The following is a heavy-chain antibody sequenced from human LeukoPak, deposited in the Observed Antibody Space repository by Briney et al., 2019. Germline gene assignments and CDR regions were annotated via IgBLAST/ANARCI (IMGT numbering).Heavy chain of an antibody. CDR2: IKQDGSEK. D-gene: IGHD2-2*01. CDR3: ARDRRHRQYGYFDY. V-gene: IGHV3-7*01. CDR1: GFTFSGYW. Sequence: GGSLRLSCAASGFTFSGYWMSWVRQAPGKGLEWVANIKQDGSEKYYVDSVKGRFTISRDNAKNSLYLQMNSLRAEDTAVYYCARDRRHRQYGYFDYWGQGTLVTVSS. J-gene: IGHJ4*02.